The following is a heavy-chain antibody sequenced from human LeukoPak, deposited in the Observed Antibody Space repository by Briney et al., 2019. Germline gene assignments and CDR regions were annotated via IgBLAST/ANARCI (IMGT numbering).Heavy chain of an antibody. CDR2: VIAMLGTA. CDR3: ARDADYDSSGYYGMDV. D-gene: IGHD3-22*01. CDR1: RGTFSSYG. Sequence: ASVKVSCKASRGTFSSYGISWVRQAPGQGLEWMGGVIAMLGTANYAQKFQGRVTITTDESTSTVYMELSSLRSEDTAVYYCARDADYDSSGYYGMDVWGKGTTVTVSS. V-gene: IGHV1-69*05. J-gene: IGHJ6*04.